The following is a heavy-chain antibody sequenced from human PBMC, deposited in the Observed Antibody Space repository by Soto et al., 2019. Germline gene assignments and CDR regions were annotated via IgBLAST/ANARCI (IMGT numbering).Heavy chain of an antibody. Sequence: SATLSLTGAVSGGSFRGFYWTCIRQSPGKGLEWLGDINHVGITNYNPSLKSRVSIPVDTSKSQFSLKLSSVTAADTAVYYCARAHDFWGGRQQPIDSWGQGTLVTVSS. D-gene: IGHD3-3*01. CDR3: ARAHDFWGGRQQPIDS. CDR2: INHVGIT. J-gene: IGHJ4*02. CDR1: GGSFRGFY. V-gene: IGHV4-34*01.